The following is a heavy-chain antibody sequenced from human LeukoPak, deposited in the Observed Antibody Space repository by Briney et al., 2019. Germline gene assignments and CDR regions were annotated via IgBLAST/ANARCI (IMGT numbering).Heavy chain of an antibody. V-gene: IGHV3-7*01. J-gene: IGHJ4*02. CDR3: ARETYYYDSSGYYVFFDY. CDR1: GFTFSNFW. Sequence: GGSLRLSCAASGFTFSNFWMSWVRQAPGKGLEWVANIKEDGSDTYYVDSVRGRFTISRDNAKNLLYLQMNSLRAEDTAVYYCARETYYYDSSGYYVFFDYWGQGTLVTVSS. CDR2: IKEDGSDT. D-gene: IGHD3-22*01.